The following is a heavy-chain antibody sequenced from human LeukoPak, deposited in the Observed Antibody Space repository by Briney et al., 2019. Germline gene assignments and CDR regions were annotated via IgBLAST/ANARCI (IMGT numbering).Heavy chain of an antibody. V-gene: IGHV3-11*04. J-gene: IGHJ3*01. CDR3: AGEVGSPTVRSAFDL. Sequence: GGSLRLSCAASGFTFSDYYMSWIRQAPGKGLEWVSYISSSGSTIYYADSVKGRFTISRDNAKNSLFLQLNNLKAEDTAVYCAGEVGSPTVRSAFDLWGRGTVVTVSS. CDR1: GFTFSDYY. CDR2: ISSSGSTI. D-gene: IGHD1-26*01.